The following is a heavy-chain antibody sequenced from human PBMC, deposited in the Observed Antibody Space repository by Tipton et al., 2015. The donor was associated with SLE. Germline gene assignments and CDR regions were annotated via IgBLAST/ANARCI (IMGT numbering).Heavy chain of an antibody. Sequence: TLSLTCSVSGDSISSYYWNWIRQPPGKGLEWIGYIYYSGSTNYNPSLSGSTNYNPSLKSRVTISVDTSKNQFSLKVTSVTAADTAVYYCARGDPTYGSGSYYFDYWGQGTLVTVSS. J-gene: IGHJ4*02. V-gene: IGHV4-59*01. D-gene: IGHD3-10*01. CDR2: IYYSGSTNYNPSLSGST. CDR1: GDSISSYY. CDR3: ARGDPTYGSGSYYFDY.